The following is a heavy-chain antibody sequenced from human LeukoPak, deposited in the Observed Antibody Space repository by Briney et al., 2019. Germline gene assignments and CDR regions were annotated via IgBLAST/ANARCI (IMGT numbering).Heavy chain of an antibody. J-gene: IGHJ4*02. D-gene: IGHD3-10*01. V-gene: IGHV4-39*06. Sequence: SETLSLTCTVSGDSLSSSSYYWGWIRQPPGKGLGWVGSIYYSGSTSYNPSLMSRVTISVGTSKNQFALKLSSGTAADTAVYYCARDRGLYGSGSYYADDWGQRTLVTVSS. CDR3: ARDRGLYGSGSYYADD. CDR1: GDSLSSSSYY. CDR2: IYYSGST.